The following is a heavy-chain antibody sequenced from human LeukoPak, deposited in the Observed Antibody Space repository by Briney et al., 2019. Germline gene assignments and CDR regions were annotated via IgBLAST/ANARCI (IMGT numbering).Heavy chain of an antibody. D-gene: IGHD6-19*01. CDR1: GYTFTSYD. CDR2: MNPNSGNT. V-gene: IGHV1-8*01. Sequence: ASVKVSCKASGYTFTSYDINWVRQATGQGLEWMGWMNPNSGNTGYAQKFQGRVTMTRNTSISTAYMELSSLRSEDTAVYYCARGGDSGWYLRYYYYYGMEVWGQGTTVTVSS. J-gene: IGHJ6*02. CDR3: ARGGDSGWYLRYYYYYGMEV.